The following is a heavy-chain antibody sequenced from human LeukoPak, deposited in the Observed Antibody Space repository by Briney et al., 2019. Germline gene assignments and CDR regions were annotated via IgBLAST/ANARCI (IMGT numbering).Heavy chain of an antibody. D-gene: IGHD6-19*01. J-gene: IGHJ4*02. CDR2: ISWNSGSI. V-gene: IGHV3-9*01. CDR1: GFTFDDYA. CDR3: ARAPSPLAVAGTDY. Sequence: PGGSLRLSCAASGFTFDDYAMHWVRQAPGKGLEWVSGISWNSGSIGYADSVKGRFTISRDNAKNSLYLQMNSLRAEDTAVYYCARAPSPLAVAGTDYWGQGTLVTVSS.